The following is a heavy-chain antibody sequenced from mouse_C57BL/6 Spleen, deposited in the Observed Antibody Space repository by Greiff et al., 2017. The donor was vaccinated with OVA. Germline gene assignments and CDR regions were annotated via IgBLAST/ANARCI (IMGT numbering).Heavy chain of an antibody. V-gene: IGHV10-3*01. CDR1: GFTFNTYA. J-gene: IGHJ2*01. D-gene: IGHD4-1*01. CDR3: VRGGTGTNYFDY. Sequence: EVKLVESGGGLVQPKGSLKLSCAASGFTFNTYAMHWVRQAPGKGLEWVARIRSKSSNYATYYADSVKDRFTISRDDSQSMLYLQMNNLKTEDTARYNCVRGGTGTNYFDYWGQGTTLTVSS. CDR2: IRSKSSNYAT.